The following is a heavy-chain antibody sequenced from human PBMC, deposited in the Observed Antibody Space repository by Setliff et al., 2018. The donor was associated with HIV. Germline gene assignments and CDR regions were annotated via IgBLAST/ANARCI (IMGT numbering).Heavy chain of an antibody. J-gene: IGHJ5*02. CDR3: ARYRSKLDWFAP. D-gene: IGHD1-26*01. V-gene: IGHV4-39*02. CDR1: GDSITSNDDY. CDR2: VHYNGRA. Sequence: LSLTCTVSGDSITSNDDYWGWIRQPPGKGLQWIGIVHYNGRAYYDPSLKSRVSISVDSSQTHFSLRLRSVTASDSAVYYCARYRSKLDWFAPWGQGALVTAPQ.